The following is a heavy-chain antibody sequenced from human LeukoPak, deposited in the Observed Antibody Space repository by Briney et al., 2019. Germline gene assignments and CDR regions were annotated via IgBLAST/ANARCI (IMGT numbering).Heavy chain of an antibody. CDR3: ATYYYDSSGPPDAFDI. J-gene: IGHJ3*02. CDR1: GYSFTNYW. V-gene: IGHV5-51*01. D-gene: IGHD3-22*01. Sequence: GESLKISCKGSGYSFTNYWIDWVRQMPGKGLEWMGIIYPGDSDTRYSPSFQGQVTISADKSISTVYLQWSSLKASDTAMYYCATYYYDSSGPPDAFDIWGQGTMVTVSS. CDR2: IYPGDSDT.